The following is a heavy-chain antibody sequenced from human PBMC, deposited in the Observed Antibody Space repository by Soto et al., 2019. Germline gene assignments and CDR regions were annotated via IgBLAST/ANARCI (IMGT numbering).Heavy chain of an antibody. CDR3: ARDYWANENMFDY. D-gene: IGHD1-1*01. J-gene: IGHJ4*02. CDR1: GGSVNSGSYY. Sequence: QVQLQESGPGLVKPSETLSLTCTVSGGSVNSGSYYWSWIRQPPGRGLEWIGYVYYSGSTKYNPSLKSRVTISVDTTNNQFSLRLSSVTAADTAVYYCARDYWANENMFDYWGQGTLVTVSS. CDR2: VYYSGST. V-gene: IGHV4-61*01.